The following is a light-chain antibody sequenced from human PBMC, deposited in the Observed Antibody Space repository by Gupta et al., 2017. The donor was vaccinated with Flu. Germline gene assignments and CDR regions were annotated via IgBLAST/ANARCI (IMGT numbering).Light chain of an antibody. CDR1: GSDVGDYEY. Sequence: TGTGSDVGDYEYVSWYQQYPGQAPKLIIYDVNKRPSGVPDRFTGSKSGNTASLTISGLQPEDEADYYCNSYGAAIFFGGGTRLTVL. CDR2: DVN. J-gene: IGLJ2*01. V-gene: IGLV2-11*03. CDR3: NSYGAAIF.